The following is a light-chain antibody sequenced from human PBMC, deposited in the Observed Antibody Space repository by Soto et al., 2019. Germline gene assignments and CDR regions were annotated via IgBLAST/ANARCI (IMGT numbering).Light chain of an antibody. Sequence: DLQMTQSPSTLSASVGARVTITCRASQSISSWLAWYQQKPGKAPKLLIYDASSLESGVPSRFSGSGSGTEFTLTISSLQPDEFATYYCQQYNSYSWTVGKGTKVDIK. CDR2: DAS. CDR3: QQYNSYSWT. CDR1: QSISSW. J-gene: IGKJ1*01. V-gene: IGKV1-5*01.